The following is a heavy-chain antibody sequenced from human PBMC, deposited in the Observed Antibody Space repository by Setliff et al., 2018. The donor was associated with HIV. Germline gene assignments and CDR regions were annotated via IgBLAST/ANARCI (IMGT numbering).Heavy chain of an antibody. CDR3: ATDRTQTGISLVRGRLTDPARYPLDY. J-gene: IGHJ4*02. CDR1: GGTFSSYA. CDR2: INVYNGDT. V-gene: IGHV1-18*01. D-gene: IGHD3-10*01. Sequence: ASVKVSCKASGGTFSSYAISWVRQAPGQGLEWMAWINVYNGDTNFAQKFQGRVTMTKDTSTGTAYMELSSLRSDDTAVYYCATDRTQTGISLVRGRLTDPARYPLDYWGPGTLVTVSS.